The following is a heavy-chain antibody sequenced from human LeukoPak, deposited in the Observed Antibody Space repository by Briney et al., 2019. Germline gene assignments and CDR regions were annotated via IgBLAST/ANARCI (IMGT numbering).Heavy chain of an antibody. Sequence: SETLSLTCTVSGGSISSSSYYWGWIRQPPGKGLEWIGSIYYSGSTYYNPSLKSRVTISADTSKNQFSLKLSSVTAADTAVYYCARHVNYDFWSGYYTSNYYYGMDVWGQGTTVTVSS. CDR2: IYYSGST. CDR3: ARHVNYDFWSGYYTSNYYYGMDV. CDR1: GGSISSSSYY. J-gene: IGHJ6*02. V-gene: IGHV4-39*01. D-gene: IGHD3-3*01.